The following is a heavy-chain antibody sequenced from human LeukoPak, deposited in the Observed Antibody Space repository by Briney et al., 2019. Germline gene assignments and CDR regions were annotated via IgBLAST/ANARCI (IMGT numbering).Heavy chain of an antibody. V-gene: IGHV4-59*01. CDR3: ARAEYYFDY. J-gene: IGHJ4*02. CDR2: IYYSGST. Sequence: SETLSLTCTVSGGSISSYYWSWIRQPPGKGLEWIGYIYYSGSTNYNPSLKSRVAISVDTSKNQFSLKLSSVTAADTAVNYCARAEYYFDYWGQGTLVTVSS. CDR1: GGSISSYY. D-gene: IGHD3-10*01.